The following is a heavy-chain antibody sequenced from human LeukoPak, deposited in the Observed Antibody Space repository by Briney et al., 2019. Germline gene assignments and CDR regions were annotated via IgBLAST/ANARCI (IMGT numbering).Heavy chain of an antibody. V-gene: IGHV4-39*01. CDR2: IYYSGST. CDR1: GGSISSSSYY. J-gene: IGHJ5*02. Sequence: PSETLSLTCTVSGGSISSSSYYWGWIRQPPGKGLEWIGSIYYSGSTYYNPSLKSRVTISVDTSKNQFSLKLSSVTAADTAVYYCARRGYYDSRGWFDPWGQGTVVTVSS. CDR3: ARRGYYDSRGWFDP. D-gene: IGHD3-22*01.